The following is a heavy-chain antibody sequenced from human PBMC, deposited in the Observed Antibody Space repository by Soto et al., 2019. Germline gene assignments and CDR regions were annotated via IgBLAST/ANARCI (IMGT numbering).Heavy chain of an antibody. J-gene: IGHJ5*02. CDR3: ARRRGYGSGSYYSWFDP. CDR1: GGSISSGGCS. D-gene: IGHD3-10*01. Sequence: SETLSLTCAVSGGSISSGGCSWSWIRQPPGKGLEWIGEINHSGSTNYNPSLKSRVTISVDTSKNQFSLKLSSVTAADTAVYYCARRRGYGSGSYYSWFDPWGQGTLVTVSS. CDR2: INHSGST. V-gene: IGHV4-30-2*01.